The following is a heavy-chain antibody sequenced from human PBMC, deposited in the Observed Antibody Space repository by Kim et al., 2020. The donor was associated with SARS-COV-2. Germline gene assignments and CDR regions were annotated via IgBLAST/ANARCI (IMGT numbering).Heavy chain of an antibody. D-gene: IGHD3-3*01. V-gene: IGHV4-39*01. Sequence: SETLSLTCTVSGGSISSSSYYWGWIRQPPGTGLEWIGSMYYSGSTYYNPSLKSRVTISVDTSKNQFSLKVSSVTAADTAVYYCARHQGSSPASIFGVITPRGWFDPWGQGTLVTVSS. CDR2: MYYSGST. CDR1: GGSISSSSYY. J-gene: IGHJ5*02. CDR3: ARHQGSSPASIFGVITPRGWFDP.